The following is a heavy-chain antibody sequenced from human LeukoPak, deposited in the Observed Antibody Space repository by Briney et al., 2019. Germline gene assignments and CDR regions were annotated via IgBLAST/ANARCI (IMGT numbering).Heavy chain of an antibody. V-gene: IGHV3-53*01. CDR2: IYSGGST. CDR3: AKDRYSSSWYPGGYFDY. CDR1: GFTVSSNY. J-gene: IGHJ4*02. Sequence: PGGSLRLSCAASGFTVSSNYMSWVRQAPGKGLEWVSVIYSGGSTYYADSVKGRFTISRDNSKNTLYLQMNSLRAEDTAVYYCAKDRYSSSWYPGGYFDYWGQGTLVTVSS. D-gene: IGHD6-13*01.